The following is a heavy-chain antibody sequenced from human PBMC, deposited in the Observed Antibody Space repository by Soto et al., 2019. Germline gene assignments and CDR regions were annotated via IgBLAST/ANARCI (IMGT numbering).Heavy chain of an antibody. CDR1: GGSISSSSYY. CDR3: ARQGENRYCSGGSCHFDY. D-gene: IGHD2-15*01. V-gene: IGHV4-39*01. CDR2: IYYSGST. J-gene: IGHJ4*02. Sequence: QLQLQESGPGLVKPSETLSLTCTVSGGSISSSSYYWGWIRQPPGKGLEWIGSIYYSGSTYYNPSPKSRVTTSVDTSKNQFSLKLSSVTAADTAVYYCARQGENRYCSGGSCHFDYWGQGTLVTVSS.